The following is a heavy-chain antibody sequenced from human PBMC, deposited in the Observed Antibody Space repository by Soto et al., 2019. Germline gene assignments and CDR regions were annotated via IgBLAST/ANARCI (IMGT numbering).Heavy chain of an antibody. CDR2: IYYSGST. CDR3: ARLNYYDSSGPDY. V-gene: IGHV4-30-4*01. J-gene: IGHJ4*02. D-gene: IGHD3-22*01. Sequence: PSETLSLTCTVSGGSISSGDYYWSWIRQPAGKGLEWIGYIYYSGSTYYNPSLKSRVTISVDTSKNQFSLKLSSVTAADTAVYYCARLNYYDSSGPDYWGQGTLVTVSS. CDR1: GGSISSGDYY.